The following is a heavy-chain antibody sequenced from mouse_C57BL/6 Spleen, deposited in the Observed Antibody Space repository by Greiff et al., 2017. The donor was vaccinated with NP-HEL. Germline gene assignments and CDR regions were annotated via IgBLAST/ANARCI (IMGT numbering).Heavy chain of an antibody. D-gene: IGHD1-1*01. Sequence: EVKLVESEGGLVQPGSSMKLSCTASGFTFSDYYMAWVRQVPEKGLEWVANINYDGSSTYYLDSLKSRFIISRDNAKNILYLQMSSLKSEDTATYYCARALYYGSSYGFAYWGQGTLVTVSA. CDR1: GFTFSDYY. J-gene: IGHJ3*01. CDR3: ARALYYGSSYGFAY. V-gene: IGHV5-16*01. CDR2: INYDGSST.